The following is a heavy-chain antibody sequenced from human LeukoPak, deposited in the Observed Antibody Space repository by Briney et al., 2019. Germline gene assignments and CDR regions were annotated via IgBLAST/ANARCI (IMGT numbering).Heavy chain of an antibody. J-gene: IGHJ4*02. CDR2: IYTSGST. CDR1: GGSISSYY. D-gene: IGHD3-22*01. V-gene: IGHV4-4*07. CDR3: ARAEGSGYYYDSSGYHALFI. Sequence: PSETLSLTCTVPGGSISSYYWSWIRQPAGKGMEWIGRIYTSGSTNYNPSLKSRVTISVDKSKNQFSLKLSSVTAADTAVYYCARAEGSGYYYDSSGYHALFIWGQGTLVTVSS.